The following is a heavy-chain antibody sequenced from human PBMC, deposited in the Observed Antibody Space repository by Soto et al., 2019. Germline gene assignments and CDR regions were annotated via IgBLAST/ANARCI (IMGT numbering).Heavy chain of an antibody. CDR1: AGSISSTTYY. V-gene: IGHV4-39*01. J-gene: IGHJ6*02. CDR2: IYYSGSP. CDR3: AGQPTAGSYYDLGSYYYYYAKDV. D-gene: IGHD3-10*01. Sequence: SETLSLTCIVSAGSISSTTYYWGWIRQPPGKGLEWIGSIYYSGSPSYNPSLKSRVTISVDASKDQFSLKLSSVTAADTAVYYCAGQPTAGSYYDLGSYYYYYAKDVWGQGTTVTVSS.